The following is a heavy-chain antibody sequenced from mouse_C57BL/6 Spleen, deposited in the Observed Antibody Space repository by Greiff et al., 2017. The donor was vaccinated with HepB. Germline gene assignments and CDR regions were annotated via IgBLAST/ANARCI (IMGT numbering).Heavy chain of an antibody. J-gene: IGHJ1*03. Sequence: QVQLKQSGAELVRPGASVKLSCKASGYTFTDYYINWVKQRPGQGLEWIARIYPGSGNTYYNEKFKGQATLTADKSSSTAYMQRSSLTSEDSAVYFCASLGRGGYFDVWGTGTTVTVSS. D-gene: IGHD4-1*01. CDR1: GYTFTDYY. CDR3: ASLGRGGYFDV. CDR2: IYPGSGNT. V-gene: IGHV1-76*01.